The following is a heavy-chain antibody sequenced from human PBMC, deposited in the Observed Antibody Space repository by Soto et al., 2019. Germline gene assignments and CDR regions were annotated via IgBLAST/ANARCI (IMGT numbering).Heavy chain of an antibody. Sequence: ASVKVSCKASGYTFTSYGISWVRQAPGQGLEWMGWISAYNGNTNYAQKLQGRVTMTTDTSTSTAYMELRRLRYEETAGYYCARTYTCHYCMDVCRQVPTVTASS. CDR2: ISAYNGNT. CDR1: GYTFTSYG. D-gene: IGHD2-2*02. J-gene: IGHJ6*02. V-gene: IGHV1-18*04. CDR3: ARTYTCHYCMDV.